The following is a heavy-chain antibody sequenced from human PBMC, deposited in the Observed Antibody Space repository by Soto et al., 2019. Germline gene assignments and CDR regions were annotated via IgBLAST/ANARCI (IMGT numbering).Heavy chain of an antibody. D-gene: IGHD6-19*01. CDR1: GYTFINYY. CDR3: AREKWLVRRNDPFDI. CDR2: INPNGGST. J-gene: IGHJ3*02. V-gene: IGHV1-46*01. Sequence: ASVNVSCKASGYTFINYYMHWVRQAPGQGLEWMGIINPNGGSTTYAQKFQGRVTLTRDTSANTVNMELSSLSSEDTAVYYCAREKWLVRRNDPFDIWGQGTMVTVSS.